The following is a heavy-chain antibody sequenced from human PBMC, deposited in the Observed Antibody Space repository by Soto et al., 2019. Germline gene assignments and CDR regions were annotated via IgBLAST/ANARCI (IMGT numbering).Heavy chain of an antibody. D-gene: IGHD1-1*01. CDR3: AKDLYNWNPEDYYYYGREV. V-gene: IGHV3-30*18. CDR1: GFTFSSYG. Sequence: PGGSLRLSCAASGFTFSSYGMHWVRQAPGKGLEWVAVISYDGSNKYYADSVKGRFTISRDNSKNTLYLQMNSLRAEDTAVYYCAKDLYNWNPEDYYYYGREVWGQGTTVTVSS. CDR2: ISYDGSNK. J-gene: IGHJ6*02.